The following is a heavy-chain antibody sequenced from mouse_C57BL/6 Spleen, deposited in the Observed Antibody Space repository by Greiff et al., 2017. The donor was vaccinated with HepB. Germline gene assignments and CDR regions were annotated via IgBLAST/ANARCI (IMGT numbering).Heavy chain of an antibody. CDR1: GYTFTSYW. CDR3: ARSGYGSIDFDY. J-gene: IGHJ2*01. Sequence: QVQLQQPGAELVRPGSSVKLSCKASGYTFTSYWMHWVKQRPIQGLEWIGNIDPSDSETHYNQKFKDKATLTVDKSSSTAYMQLSSLTSEDSAVYYCARSGYGSIDFDYWGQGTTLTVSS. D-gene: IGHD1-1*01. V-gene: IGHV1-52*01. CDR2: IDPSDSET.